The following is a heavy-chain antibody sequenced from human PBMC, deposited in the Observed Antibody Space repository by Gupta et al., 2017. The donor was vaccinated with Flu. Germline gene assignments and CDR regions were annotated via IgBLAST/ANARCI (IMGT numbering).Heavy chain of an antibody. CDR1: RDYY. J-gene: IGHJ4*02. Sequence: RDYYMDWVRQAPGKGLEWVGRTKDKANGYITEYAASVEGRFTISRDDPKNLLYLHMKSLKIEDTAVYYCGVVGLTHTAIDYWGPGTLVPVSS. D-gene: IGHD2-15*01. CDR3: GVVGLTHTAIDY. CDR2: TKDKANGYIT. V-gene: IGHV3-72*01.